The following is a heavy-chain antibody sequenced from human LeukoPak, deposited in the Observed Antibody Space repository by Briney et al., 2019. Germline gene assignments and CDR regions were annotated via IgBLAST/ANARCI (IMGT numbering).Heavy chain of an antibody. Sequence: GGSLRLSCAASGFTFSSYGMHWVRQAPGKGLEWVAFIRYDGSNKYYADSVKGRFTISRDNSKNTLYLQMNSLRAEDTAVYYCAKGGYDFWSGPLDYWGQGTLVTVSS. CDR3: AKGGYDFWSGPLDY. CDR2: IRYDGSNK. D-gene: IGHD3-3*01. CDR1: GFTFSSYG. J-gene: IGHJ4*02. V-gene: IGHV3-30*02.